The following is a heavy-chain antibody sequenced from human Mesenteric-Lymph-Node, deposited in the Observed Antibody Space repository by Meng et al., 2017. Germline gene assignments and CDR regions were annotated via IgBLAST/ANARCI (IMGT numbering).Heavy chain of an antibody. CDR3: ASFPPPGKQWLVTDY. D-gene: IGHD6-19*01. Sequence: QGPLQESGPVLVKPSPPLSLTCTVSGGSISSGGYYWSWIRQHPGKGLEWIGYIYHGGSTDYNPSLRSRVTISVDTSKNQFSLKLSSVTAADTAVYYCASFPPPGKQWLVTDYWGQGTLVTVSS. J-gene: IGHJ4*02. V-gene: IGHV4-31*03. CDR2: IYHGGST. CDR1: GGSISSGGYY.